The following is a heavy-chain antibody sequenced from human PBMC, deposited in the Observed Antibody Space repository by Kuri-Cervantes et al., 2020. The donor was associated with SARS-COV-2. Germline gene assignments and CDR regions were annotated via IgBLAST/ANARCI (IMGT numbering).Heavy chain of an antibody. Sequence: GGSLRLSCAASGFTFSNAWMSWVRQAPGKGLEWVAVIWYDGSNKYYADSVKGRFTISRDNSKNTLYLQMNSLRAEDTAVYYCARDGRRITIFGVVIITFDYWGQGTLVT. J-gene: IGHJ4*02. CDR2: IWYDGSNK. D-gene: IGHD3-3*01. V-gene: IGHV3-33*08. CDR3: ARDGRRITIFGVVIITFDY. CDR1: GFTFSNAW.